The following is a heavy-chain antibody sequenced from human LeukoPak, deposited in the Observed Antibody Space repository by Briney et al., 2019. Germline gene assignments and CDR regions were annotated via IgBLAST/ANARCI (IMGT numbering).Heavy chain of an antibody. CDR3: ARGQFRLHSYDGSTFDY. D-gene: IGHD3-22*01. CDR1: GFTFSSYS. V-gene: IGHV3-48*01. J-gene: IGHJ4*02. Sequence: GGSLRLSCAASGFTFSSYSMNWVRQAPGKGLEWVSYISSSSSTIYYADSAKGRFTISRDNSKNTLYLQTNSLRAEDTAVYYCARGQFRLHSYDGSTFDYWGQGTLVSVSS. CDR2: ISSSSSTI.